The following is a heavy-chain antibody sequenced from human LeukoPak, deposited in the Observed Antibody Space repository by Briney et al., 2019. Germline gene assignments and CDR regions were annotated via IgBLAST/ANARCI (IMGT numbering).Heavy chain of an antibody. J-gene: IGHJ4*02. Sequence: PGGSLRLSCAASEFTFSLYAMNWVRRAPGKGLEWVSYINDVSSDIHYADSVKGRFTISRDNAKNTLYPQMNSLRAEDTAVYYCARDTYQPGLIDCWGQGTLVTVSS. D-gene: IGHD2-2*01. V-gene: IGHV3-21*05. CDR1: EFTFSLYA. CDR3: ARDTYQPGLIDC. CDR2: INDVSSDI.